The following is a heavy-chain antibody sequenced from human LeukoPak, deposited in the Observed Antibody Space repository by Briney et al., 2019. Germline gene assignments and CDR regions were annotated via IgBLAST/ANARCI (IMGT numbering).Heavy chain of an antibody. CDR3: AKDMDRAGWYFQH. CDR2: ISWNSGSI. Sequence: GGSLRLSCAASGFTFDDYAMHWVRQAPGKGLEWVSGISWNSGSIGYADSVKGRFTISRDNAKNSLYLQMNSLRAEDTALYYCAKDMDRAGWYFQHWGQGTLVTVSS. CDR1: GFTFDDYA. D-gene: IGHD2-15*01. J-gene: IGHJ1*01. V-gene: IGHV3-9*01.